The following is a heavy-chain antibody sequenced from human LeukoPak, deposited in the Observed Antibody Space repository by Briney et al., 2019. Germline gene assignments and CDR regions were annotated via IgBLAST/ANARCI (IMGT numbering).Heavy chain of an antibody. CDR1: RFTFSSYA. D-gene: IGHD3-3*01. Sequence: PGGSLRLSCAASRFTFSSYAMHWVRQAPGKGLEWVAVISYDGSNKYYADSVKGRFTISRDDSKNTLYLQMNSLRAEDTAVYYCARGASRRAYYDFWSGSVILNWFDPWGQGTLVTVSS. CDR3: ARGASRRAYYDFWSGSVILNWFDP. CDR2: ISYDGSNK. V-gene: IGHV3-30*04. J-gene: IGHJ5*02.